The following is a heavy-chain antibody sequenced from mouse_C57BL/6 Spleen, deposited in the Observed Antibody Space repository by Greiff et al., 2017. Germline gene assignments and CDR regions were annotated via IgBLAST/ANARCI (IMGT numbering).Heavy chain of an antibody. V-gene: IGHV5-4*01. CDR1: GFTFSSYA. CDR2: ISDGGSYT. Sequence: EVHLVESGGGLVKPGGSLKLSCAASGFTFSSYAMSWVRQTPEKRLEWVATISDGGSYTYYPDNVKGRFTISRDNAKNNLYLQMSHLKSEDTAMYYCARAYYSNYYYFDYWGQGTTLTVSS. D-gene: IGHD2-5*01. CDR3: ARAYYSNYYYFDY. J-gene: IGHJ2*01.